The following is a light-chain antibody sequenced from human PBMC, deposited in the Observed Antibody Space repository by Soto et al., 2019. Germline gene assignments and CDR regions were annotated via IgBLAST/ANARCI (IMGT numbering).Light chain of an antibody. CDR2: GAS. Sequence: EIVLTQSPGTLSLSAGERLTLSCRASQTVSSSYLAWYQQKPGQAPRLLVYGASSRATGIPDRFSGSGSGTDFTLTISRLEPEDFAVYYCQQYGSSPSTFGPGTKVNIK. V-gene: IGKV3-20*01. CDR1: QTVSSSY. CDR3: QQYGSSPST. J-gene: IGKJ3*01.